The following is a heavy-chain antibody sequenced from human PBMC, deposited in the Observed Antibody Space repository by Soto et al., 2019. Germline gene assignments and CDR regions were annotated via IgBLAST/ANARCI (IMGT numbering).Heavy chain of an antibody. Sequence: SETLSLTCSVSGGSISSVGHYWTWIRQQPGKGLEWIGYIYYSGSTDYNPSLKSRVTISVDRSKNQFSLNLSSVTAADTAIYYWARESGRYHPSNRLGLEGWGQGITV. D-gene: IGHD3-16*01. CDR1: GGSISSVGHY. J-gene: IGHJ6*02. V-gene: IGHV4-31*03. CDR3: ARESGRYHPSNRLGLEG. CDR2: IYYSGST.